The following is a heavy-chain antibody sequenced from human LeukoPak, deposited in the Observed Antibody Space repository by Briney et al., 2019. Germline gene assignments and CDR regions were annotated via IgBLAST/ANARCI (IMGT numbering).Heavy chain of an antibody. Sequence: PGGSLRLSCAASGFTFSNYAMSWVRQAPGKGLEWVSVISGSGDSTCYTDSVQGRFTISRDNSKNTLYLQMNSLRVEDTAVYYCARETGDFDYWGQGILVTVSS. D-gene: IGHD1-1*01. CDR3: ARETGDFDY. V-gene: IGHV3-23*01. CDR1: GFTFSNYA. J-gene: IGHJ4*02. CDR2: ISGSGDST.